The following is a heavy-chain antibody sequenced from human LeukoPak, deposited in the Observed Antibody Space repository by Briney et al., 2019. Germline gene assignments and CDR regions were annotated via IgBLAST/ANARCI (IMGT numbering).Heavy chain of an antibody. V-gene: IGHV3-23*01. CDR2: LSGSGRST. CDR1: GFNFSSFA. Sequence: GGSLRLSCTASGFNFSSFAMSWVRQVPGKRLEWVSGLSGSGRSTYYADSVKGRVTISRDNSKNTLYLQMNSLRAEDTAVYYCAKDRDTSGSKFDPWGQGTLVTVSS. J-gene: IGHJ5*02. CDR3: AKDRDTSGSKFDP. D-gene: IGHD3-16*02.